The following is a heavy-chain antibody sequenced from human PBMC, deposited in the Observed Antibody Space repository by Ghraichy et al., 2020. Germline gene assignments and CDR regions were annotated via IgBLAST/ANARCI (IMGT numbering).Heavy chain of an antibody. V-gene: IGHV3-7*03. Sequence: GGSLRLSCAASGFTFSSYWMTWVRQAPGKGLEWVANIEKDGSEKYYVDSVKGRFTISRDNSKNSLYLQMNSLRAEDTAGYYCARPDGYCSGGSCFPFCHWCQGTLVTVSS. CDR2: IEKDGSEK. D-gene: IGHD2-15*01. J-gene: IGHJ4*02. CDR3: ARPDGYCSGGSCFPFCH. CDR1: GFTFSSYW.